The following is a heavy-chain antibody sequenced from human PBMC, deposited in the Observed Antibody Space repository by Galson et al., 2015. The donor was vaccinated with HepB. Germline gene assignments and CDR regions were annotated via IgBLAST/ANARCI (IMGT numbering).Heavy chain of an antibody. D-gene: IGHD6-19*01. J-gene: IGHJ4*02. CDR1: GVTFSNYG. CDR2: ISYDGRNK. V-gene: IGHV3-30*18. Sequence: SLRLSCAASGVTFSNYGFHWVRQAPGKGLEWVTVISYDGRNKHYADSVKGRFTISRDNSKNMVYLQMNSLRAEDTALYYCAKDPYLYHALASNMAGFDYWGQGTLVTVSS. CDR3: AKDPYLYHALASNMAGFDY.